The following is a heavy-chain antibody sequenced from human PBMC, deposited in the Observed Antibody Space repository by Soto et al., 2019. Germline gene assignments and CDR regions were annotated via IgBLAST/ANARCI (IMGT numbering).Heavy chain of an antibody. J-gene: IGHJ4*02. CDR3: ANLPYSDFPFDY. Sequence: PSETLSLTCTVSGDSGGFISSSSYHWGWIRQPPGKGLEWIGNIYYSGSTYYNPSLKSRVTISGDTSKNQFSLRLTSVTAEDTAVYYCANLPYSDFPFDYWGQGTLVTVSS. CDR2: IYYSGST. D-gene: IGHD3-3*01. V-gene: IGHV4-39*07. CDR1: GDSGGFISSSSYH.